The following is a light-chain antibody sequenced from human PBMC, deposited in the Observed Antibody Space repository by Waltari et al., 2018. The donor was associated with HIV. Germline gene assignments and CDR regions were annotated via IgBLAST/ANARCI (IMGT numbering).Light chain of an antibody. V-gene: IGKV3-11*01. CDR2: DAS. J-gene: IGKJ5*01. Sequence: EIVLTQSPATLSLSPGERATLSCRASQSVSSYLAWCQQKPGQAPRLLIYDASNRATGIPARFSGSGSGTDFTLTISSLEPEDFAVYFCQQRRNWPSITFGQGTRLEIK. CDR3: QQRRNWPSIT. CDR1: QSVSSY.